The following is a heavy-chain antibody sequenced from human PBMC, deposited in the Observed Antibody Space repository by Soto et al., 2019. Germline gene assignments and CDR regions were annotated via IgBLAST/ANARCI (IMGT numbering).Heavy chain of an antibody. D-gene: IGHD4-17*01. V-gene: IGHV3-33*01. Sequence: QVQLVESGGGVVQPGRSLRLSCAASGFTFSSYGMHWVRQAPGKGLEWVAVIWYDGSNKYYADSVKGRFTISRDNYKHTLYLQMNSLRAEDTAVYYCAREGGDGEYAARYYYGMDVWGQGTTVTVSS. CDR2: IWYDGSNK. CDR3: AREGGDGEYAARYYYGMDV. CDR1: GFTFSSYG. J-gene: IGHJ6*02.